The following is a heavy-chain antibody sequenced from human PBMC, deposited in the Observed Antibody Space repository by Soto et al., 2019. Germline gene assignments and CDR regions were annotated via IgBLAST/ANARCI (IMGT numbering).Heavy chain of an antibody. V-gene: IGHV3-21*01. CDR3: ARGPEDNFDY. Sequence: EVQLVESGGGLVKPGGSLRLSCAASGFTFSSYSMNWVRQAPGKGLEWVSSISSSSSYIYYADSVKGRFTISRDNAKNSLYLQMYSLRAEDTAVYYCARGPEDNFDYWGQGTLVTVSS. J-gene: IGHJ4*02. CDR2: ISSSSSYI. CDR1: GFTFSSYS.